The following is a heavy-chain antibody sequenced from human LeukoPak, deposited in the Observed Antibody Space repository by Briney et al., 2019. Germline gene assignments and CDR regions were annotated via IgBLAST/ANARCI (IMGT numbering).Heavy chain of an antibody. V-gene: IGHV3-9*01. CDR2: ISWNSGSI. D-gene: IGHD3-22*01. CDR1: GFTFDDYA. CDR3: AKATYYYDSSGYIAGFDY. Sequence: GGSLRLSCAASGFTFDDYAMHWVRQAPGKGLEWVSGISWNSGSIGYADSVKGRFTISRDNAKNSLYLQMNSLRAEDTALYYCAKATYYYDSSGYIAGFDYWGQGTLVTVSS. J-gene: IGHJ4*02.